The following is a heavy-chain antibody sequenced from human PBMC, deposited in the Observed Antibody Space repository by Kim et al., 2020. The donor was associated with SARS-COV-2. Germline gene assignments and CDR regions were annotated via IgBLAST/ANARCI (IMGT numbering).Heavy chain of an antibody. J-gene: IGHJ4*02. CDR1: GGSFSGYY. D-gene: IGHD3-10*01. V-gene: IGHV4-34*01. CDR2: INHSGST. Sequence: SETLSLTCAVYGGSFSGYYWSWIRQPPGKGLEWIGEINHSGSTNYNPSLKSRVTISVDTSKNQFSLKLSSVTAADTAVYYCARGSRWFGRLNPPAFDYWGQGTLVTVSS. CDR3: ARGSRWFGRLNPPAFDY.